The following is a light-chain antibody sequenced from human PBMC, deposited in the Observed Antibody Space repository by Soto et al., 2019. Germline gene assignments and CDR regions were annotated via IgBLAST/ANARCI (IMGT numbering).Light chain of an antibody. CDR3: QQSYSTPPT. J-gene: IGKJ1*01. V-gene: IGKV1-39*01. CDR2: AAS. CDR1: QSISSY. Sequence: DIQMTQSPSSLSASVGDRVTITCRASQSISSYLNWYQQKPGKAPKLLIYAASNLQSGVPSRFGGSGSGTDFTLNISSLQPEDFATYYCQQSYSTPPTFGQGTKVEIK.